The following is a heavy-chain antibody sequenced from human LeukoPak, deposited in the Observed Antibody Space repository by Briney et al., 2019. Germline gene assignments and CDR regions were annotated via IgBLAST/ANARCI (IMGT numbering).Heavy chain of an antibody. CDR1: VYTFTNFY. V-gene: IGHV1-2*02. CDR2: MNPNSGGT. J-gene: IGHJ4*02. Sequence: ASVTVSCKASVYTFTNFYIHWVRQAPGQGLEWMGWMNPNSGGTSYAREFQDRVTMTRDTSLTTAYMELSSLRSDDTAVYYCARRPINCIITNCYVDNWGQGTLVTVSS. CDR3: ARRPINCIITNCYVDN. D-gene: IGHD2-2*01.